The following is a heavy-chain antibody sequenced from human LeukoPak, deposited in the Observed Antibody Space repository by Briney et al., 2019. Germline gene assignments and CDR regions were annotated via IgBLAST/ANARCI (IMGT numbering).Heavy chain of an antibody. Sequence: SETLSLTCTVFGGSVNNYYLSWIRQPAGKGLEWIGRIYGSGSINYNPSLRSRVAMSLDTSKSQFSLKLRSVTAADPAVYYCTRDRGLYGEVLFDPWGQGTLVTVSS. D-gene: IGHD3-10*01. V-gene: IGHV4-4*07. CDR3: TRDRGLYGEVLFDP. CDR2: IYGSGSI. CDR1: GGSVNNYY. J-gene: IGHJ5*02.